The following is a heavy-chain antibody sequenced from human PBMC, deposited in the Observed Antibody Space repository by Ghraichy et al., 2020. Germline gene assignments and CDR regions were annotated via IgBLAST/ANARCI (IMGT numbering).Heavy chain of an antibody. CDR3: ARGYYYCSGGSCYKAVFDY. CDR1: GYTFTSYD. J-gene: IGHJ4*02. D-gene: IGHD2-15*01. CDR2: MNPNSGNT. V-gene: IGHV1-8*01. Sequence: ASVKVSCKASGYTFTSYDINWVRQATGQGLEWMGWMNPNSGNTGYAQKFQGRVTMTRNTSISTAYMELSSLRSEDTAVYYCARGYYYCSGGSCYKAVFDYWGQGTLVTVSS.